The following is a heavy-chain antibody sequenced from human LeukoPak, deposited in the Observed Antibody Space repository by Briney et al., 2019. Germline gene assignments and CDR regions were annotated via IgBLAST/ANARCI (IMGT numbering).Heavy chain of an antibody. CDR2: ISTNGGTT. J-gene: IGHJ4*02. CDR3: ARGRGSSAKDY. Sequence: GGSLRLSCAASGFTFSNYAMHWVRQAPGKGLEYVSAISTNGGTTYYANSVKGRFTISRDNSKNTLYLQMGCLTTEDMAVYYCARGRGSSAKDYWGQGTLVTVSS. CDR1: GFTFSNYA. V-gene: IGHV3-64*01. D-gene: IGHD2-15*01.